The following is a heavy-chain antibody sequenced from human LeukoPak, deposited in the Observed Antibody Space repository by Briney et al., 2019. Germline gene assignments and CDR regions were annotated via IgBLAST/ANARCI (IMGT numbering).Heavy chain of an antibody. CDR3: ATSPGLAYCGGDCYSVDY. Sequence: GASVKVSCKASGYTFTSYGISWVRQAPGQGLEWMGWISAYNGNTNYAQKLQGRVTMTTDTSTSTAYMELSSLRSDDAAVYYCATSPGLAYCGGDCYSVDYWGQGTLVTVSS. J-gene: IGHJ4*02. V-gene: IGHV1-18*01. CDR2: ISAYNGNT. D-gene: IGHD2-21*01. CDR1: GYTFTSYG.